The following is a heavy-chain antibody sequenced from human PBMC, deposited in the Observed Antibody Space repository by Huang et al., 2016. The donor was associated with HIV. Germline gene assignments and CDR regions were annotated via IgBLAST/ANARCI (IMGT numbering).Heavy chain of an antibody. J-gene: IGHJ4*02. CDR2: ISYEGRNK. V-gene: IGHV3-30*18. CDR3: AKDRRAYYYGSGIEY. CDR1: GFSFSDSG. D-gene: IGHD3-10*01. Sequence: QVQLVESGGGVVEPGRSLRVSCAASGFSFSDSGMHWVRQGPGKGLEGVAVISYEGRNKFYADSVKGRFTISRDNSKNTVYLQMNSLRAGDTAVYYCAKDRRAYYYGSGIEYWGQGARVTVSS.